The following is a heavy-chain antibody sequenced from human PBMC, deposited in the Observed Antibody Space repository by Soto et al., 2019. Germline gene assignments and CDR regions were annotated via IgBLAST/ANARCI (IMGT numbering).Heavy chain of an antibody. CDR2: ISAYNGNT. Sequence: ASVKVSCKASGYTFTSYGISWVRQAPGQGLEWMGWISAYNGNTNYAQKLQGRVTMTTDTSTSTAYMELRSLRSDDTVVYYCARESDYDILTGSDYWGQGTLVTVSS. J-gene: IGHJ4*02. V-gene: IGHV1-18*04. CDR3: ARESDYDILTGSDY. D-gene: IGHD3-9*01. CDR1: GYTFTSYG.